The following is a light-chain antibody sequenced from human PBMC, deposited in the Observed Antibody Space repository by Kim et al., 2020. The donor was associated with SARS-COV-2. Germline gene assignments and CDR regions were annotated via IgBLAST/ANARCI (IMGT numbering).Light chain of an antibody. Sequence: APGERAAPSCRSSQSLRSSYLGWYQQKPGQAPRLVMSGASTRATGIPDRFSGSGSGTDFTLTISRLEPEDLGVYYCQQYGTSTWMFGQGTKVDIK. CDR3: QQYGTSTWM. CDR1: QSLRSSY. CDR2: GAS. V-gene: IGKV3-20*01. J-gene: IGKJ1*01.